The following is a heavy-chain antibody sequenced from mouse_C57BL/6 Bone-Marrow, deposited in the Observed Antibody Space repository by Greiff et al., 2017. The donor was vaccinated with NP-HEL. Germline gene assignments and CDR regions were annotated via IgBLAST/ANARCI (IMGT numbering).Heavy chain of an antibody. D-gene: IGHD1-1*01. CDR3: APYYYGGY. J-gene: IGHJ3*02. Sequence: VQLQESGAELARPGASVKLSCKASGYTFTSYGISWVKQRTGQGLEWIGEIYPRSGNTYYNEKFKGKATLTADKSSSTAYMELRSLTSEDSAVYFWAPYYYGGYWGQGTLVTVSA. CDR1: GYTFTSYG. CDR2: IYPRSGNT. V-gene: IGHV1-81*01.